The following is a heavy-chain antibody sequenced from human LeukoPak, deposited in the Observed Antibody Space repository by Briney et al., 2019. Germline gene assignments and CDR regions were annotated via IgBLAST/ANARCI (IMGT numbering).Heavy chain of an antibody. D-gene: IGHD3-3*01. CDR2: MNPNSGNT. V-gene: IGHV1-8*02. CDR1: GYTFTSYD. Sequence: GASVKVSCKASGYTFTSYDINWVRQATGQGLEWMGWMNPNSGNTGYAQKFQGRVTMTRNTSISTAYMELSSLRSEDTAVCYCARGRTSSRFLELLLRYRKYYYYYMDVWGKGTTVTVSS. J-gene: IGHJ6*03. CDR3: ARGRTSSRFLELLLRYRKYYYYYMDV.